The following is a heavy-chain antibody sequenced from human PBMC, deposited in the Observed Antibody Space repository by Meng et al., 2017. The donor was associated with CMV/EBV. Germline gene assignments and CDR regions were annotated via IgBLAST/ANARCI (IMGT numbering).Heavy chain of an antibody. CDR1: GGSFSGYY. V-gene: IGHV4-34*01. D-gene: IGHD6-13*01. J-gene: IGHJ4*02. Sequence: QVQLQQLGAGLLKPSETLSLTRAVYGGSFSGYYWSWIRQPPGKGLEWIGEINHSGSTNYNPSLKSRVTISVDTSKNQFSLKLSPVTAADTAVYYCARGGIAAAGPFDYWGQGTLVTVSS. CDR3: ARGGIAAAGPFDY. CDR2: INHSGST.